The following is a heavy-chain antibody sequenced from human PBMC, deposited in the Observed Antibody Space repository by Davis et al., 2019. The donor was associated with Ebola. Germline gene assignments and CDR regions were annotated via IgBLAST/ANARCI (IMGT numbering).Heavy chain of an antibody. CDR1: GFTFTSYG. CDR3: TRGRHSEPTYDDY. J-gene: IGHJ4*02. Sequence: PGGSLRLSCAASGFTFTSYGMHWVRQAPGKGLEWVAVVSYDGNTEYYADSVKGRFTISRDNSENTLFLQMNSLRAEDTAVYYCTRGRHSEPTYDDYWGQGTLVTVSS. D-gene: IGHD2/OR15-2a*01. CDR2: VSYDGNTE. V-gene: IGHV3-30*03.